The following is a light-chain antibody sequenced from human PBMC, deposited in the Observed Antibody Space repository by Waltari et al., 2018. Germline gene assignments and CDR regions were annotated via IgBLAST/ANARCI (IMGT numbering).Light chain of an antibody. V-gene: IGKV1-8*01. J-gene: IGKJ4*01. Sequence: AIRMTQSPSSLSAPTGDRVTITCRSSQGISSYLAWYQQKQGKAPKLLIYAASTLQSGVPSRFSGSGSGTDFTLTISCLQSEDFATYYCQQYYSYPLTFGGGTKVEIK. CDR3: QQYYSYPLT. CDR2: AAS. CDR1: QGISSY.